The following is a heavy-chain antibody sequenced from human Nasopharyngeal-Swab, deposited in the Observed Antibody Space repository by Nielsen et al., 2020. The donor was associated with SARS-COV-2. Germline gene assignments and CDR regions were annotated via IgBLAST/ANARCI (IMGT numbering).Heavy chain of an antibody. J-gene: IGHJ6*02. V-gene: IGHV3-21*01. CDR1: GFSFSTYT. CDR3: ARGCVLTGPSCYYYGMDV. Sequence: GESLKISCAASGFSFSTYTINWVRQAPGKGLECVSSLSSSSNYIYYGDSVKGRFTISRDNTQKSLYLEMNSLRVEDTAVYYCARGCVLTGPSCYYYGMDVWGQGTTVTVSS. D-gene: IGHD3-9*01. CDR2: LSSSSNYI.